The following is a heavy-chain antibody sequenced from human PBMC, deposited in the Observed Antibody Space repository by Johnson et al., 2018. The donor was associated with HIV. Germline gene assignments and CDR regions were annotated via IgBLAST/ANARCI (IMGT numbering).Heavy chain of an antibody. J-gene: IGHJ3*02. V-gene: IGHV3-33*08. Sequence: QEQLVESGGGVVRPGGSLRLSCAASGFTFSSYGMHWVRQAPGTGPAWVAFIRYDGSNKSYADSVTGRFTISRDNSKNTLYLQMNSLRAEDTAVYYCAREGGYSSYEGVGHTNDAFDIWGQGTMVTVSS. CDR2: IRYDGSNK. D-gene: IGHD5-12*01. CDR1: GFTFSSYG. CDR3: AREGGYSSYEGVGHTNDAFDI.